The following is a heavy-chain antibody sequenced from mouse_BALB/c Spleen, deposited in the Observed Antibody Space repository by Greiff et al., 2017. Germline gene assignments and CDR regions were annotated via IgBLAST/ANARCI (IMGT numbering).Heavy chain of an antibody. CDR2: ILPGSGST. J-gene: IGHJ4*01. D-gene: IGHD2-2*01. CDR3: ARGYGYAEGEYYAMDY. CDR1: GYTFSSYW. V-gene: IGHV1-9*01. Sequence: QVQLQQSGAELMKPGASVKISCKATGYTFSSYWIEWVKQRPGHGLEWIGEILPGSGSTNYNEKFKGKATFTADTSSNTAYMQLSSLTSEDSAVYYCARGYGYAEGEYYAMDYWGQGTSVTVSS.